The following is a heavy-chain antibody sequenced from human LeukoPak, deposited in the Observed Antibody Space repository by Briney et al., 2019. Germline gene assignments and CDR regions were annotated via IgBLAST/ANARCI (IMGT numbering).Heavy chain of an antibody. D-gene: IGHD4-17*01. CDR3: VRGGTGDYHN. CDR2: ISSSSSYI. Sequence: GGSLSLSCAASGFTFSTYSMNWVRQAPGKGLEWVSYISSSSSYIYYADSVKGRFTISRDNAKNSLYLQMNSLRVEDTGVYYCVRGGTGDYHNWGQGTLVTVSS. V-gene: IGHV3-21*01. CDR1: GFTFSTYS. J-gene: IGHJ4*02.